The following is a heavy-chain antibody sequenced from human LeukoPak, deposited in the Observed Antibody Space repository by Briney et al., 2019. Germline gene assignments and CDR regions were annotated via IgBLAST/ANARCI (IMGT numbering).Heavy chain of an antibody. CDR1: GFTFSSYA. V-gene: IGHV3-23*01. J-gene: IGHJ4*02. CDR2: ISGSGGST. CDR3: AKAPPGYSYGYYLFDY. Sequence: GGSLRLSCAASGFTFSSYAMSWVRQAPGKGLEWVSAISGSGGSTYYADSVKGRFTISRDNSKNTLYLQMNSLRAEDTAVYYCAKAPPGYSYGYYLFDYWGQGTLVTVSS. D-gene: IGHD5-18*01.